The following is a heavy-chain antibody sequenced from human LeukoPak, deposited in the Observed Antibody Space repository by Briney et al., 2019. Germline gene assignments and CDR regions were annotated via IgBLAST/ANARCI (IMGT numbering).Heavy chain of an antibody. Sequence: GGSLRLSCAASGFTFSNCWMHWVRQAPGKGLEWLSGVSPPGGGTYYADSVKGRFTISRDDSKNTLSLQMNSLRVEDTAVYYCARDLAWGAFDYWGQGTLVTVSS. V-gene: IGHV3-23*01. J-gene: IGHJ4*02. D-gene: IGHD3-16*01. CDR3: ARDLAWGAFDY. CDR1: GFTFSNCW. CDR2: VSPPGGGT.